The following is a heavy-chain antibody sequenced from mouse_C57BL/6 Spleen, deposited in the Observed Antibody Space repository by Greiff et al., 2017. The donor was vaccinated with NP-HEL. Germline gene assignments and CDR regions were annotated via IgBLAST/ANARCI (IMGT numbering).Heavy chain of an antibody. V-gene: IGHV5-17*01. Sequence: EVKLVESGGGLVKPGGSLKLSCAASGFTFSDYGMHWVRQAPEKGLEWVAYISSGSSTIYYADTVKGRFTISRDNAKNTLFLQMTSLRSEDTAMYYCARQYYGSRLYYFDYWGQGTTLTVSS. CDR1: GFTFSDYG. CDR3: ARQYYGSRLYYFDY. D-gene: IGHD1-1*01. J-gene: IGHJ2*01. CDR2: ISSGSSTI.